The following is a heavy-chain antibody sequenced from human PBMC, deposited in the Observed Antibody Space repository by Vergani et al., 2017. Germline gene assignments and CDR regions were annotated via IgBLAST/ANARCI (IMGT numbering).Heavy chain of an antibody. D-gene: IGHD1-26*01. J-gene: IGHJ6*03. CDR3: ARNSRVGATFFYYYYYMDV. CDR1: GGTFSSYA. CDR2: IIPIFGTA. V-gene: IGHV1-69*01. Sequence: QVQLVQSGAEVKKPGSSVKVSCKASGGTFSSYAISWVRQAPGQGLEWMGGIIPIFGTANYAQKFQGRVTINADESTSTAYMELSSLRSEDTAVYYCARNSRVGATFFYYYYYMDVWGKGTTVTVSS.